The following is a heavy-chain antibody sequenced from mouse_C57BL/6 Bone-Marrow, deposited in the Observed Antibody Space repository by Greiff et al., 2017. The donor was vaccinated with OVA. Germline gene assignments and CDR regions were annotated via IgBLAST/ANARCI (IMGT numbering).Heavy chain of an antibody. Sequence: EVKLVESGGGLVQPGGSMKLSCAASGFTFSDAWMDWVRQSPEQGLEWVAEISTKANNHATYYAESVKGRFTISRDDSKSSVYLQMNSLRAEDTGIYYCTGGAGYYAMDYWGQGTSVTVSS. V-gene: IGHV6-6*01. J-gene: IGHJ4*01. CDR3: TGGAGYYAMDY. CDR2: ISTKANNHAT. CDR1: GFTFSDAW.